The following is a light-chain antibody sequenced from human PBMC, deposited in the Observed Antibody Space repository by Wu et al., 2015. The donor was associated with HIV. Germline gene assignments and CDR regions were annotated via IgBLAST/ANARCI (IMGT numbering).Light chain of an antibody. J-gene: IGKJ3*01. CDR3: QQYGSSPVT. V-gene: IGKV3-20*01. CDR1: QSVSSNY. CDR2: AAS. Sequence: EIVMTQSPATLSLSPGERATLSCRAGQSVSSNYLAWYQQKPGQAPRLLIYAASSRATGIPDRFSGSGSGTDFTLTISRLEPEDFAVYYCQQYGSSPVTFGPGTKVDIK.